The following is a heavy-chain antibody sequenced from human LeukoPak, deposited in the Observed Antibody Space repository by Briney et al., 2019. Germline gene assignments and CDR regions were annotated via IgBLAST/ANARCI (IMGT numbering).Heavy chain of an antibody. D-gene: IGHD3-22*01. V-gene: IGHV3-48*03. J-gene: IGHJ4*02. Sequence: PGRSLRLSCAASGLTFSSYEINWVRQAPGKGLEWVSYISSSGSTIYYAVSVKGRFTISRDNARNSLYLQMNSLRAEDTAFYYCALTNYFDSSGQIVDYWGQGTLVTVSS. CDR2: ISSSGSTI. CDR1: GLTFSSYE. CDR3: ALTNYFDSSGQIVDY.